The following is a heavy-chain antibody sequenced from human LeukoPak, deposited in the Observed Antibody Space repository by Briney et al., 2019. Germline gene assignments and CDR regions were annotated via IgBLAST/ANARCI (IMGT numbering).Heavy chain of an antibody. V-gene: IGHV4-59*01. CDR2: IYYSGST. J-gene: IGHJ5*02. CDR1: GGSISSYY. D-gene: IGHD3-9*01. CDR3: AREHYDILTGYYTWFDP. Sequence: SETLSLTCTVSGGSISSYYWSWIRQPPGKGLEWIGYIYYSGSTNYNPSLKSRVTISVDTSKNQFSLKLSSVTAADTAVHYCAREHYDILTGYYTWFDPWGQGTLVTVSS.